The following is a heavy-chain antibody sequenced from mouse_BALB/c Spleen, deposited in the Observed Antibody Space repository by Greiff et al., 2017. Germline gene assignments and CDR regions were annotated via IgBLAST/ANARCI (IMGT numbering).Heavy chain of an antibody. V-gene: IGHV5-6-3*01. CDR1: GFTFSSYG. CDR3: ARDGSYAMDY. J-gene: IGHJ4*01. CDR2: INSNGGST. D-gene: IGHD2-2*01. Sequence: EVQLQESGGGLVQPGGSLRLSCAASGFTFSSYGMSWVRQTPDKRLELVATINSNGGSTYYPDSVKGRFTISRDNAKNTLYLQMSSLKSEDTAMYYCARDGSYAMDYWGQGTSVTVSS.